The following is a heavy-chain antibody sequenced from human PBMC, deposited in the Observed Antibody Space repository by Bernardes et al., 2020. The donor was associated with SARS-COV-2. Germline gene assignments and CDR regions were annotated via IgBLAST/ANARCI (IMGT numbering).Heavy chain of an antibody. CDR2: FYISGST. Sequence: SETLSLTCTVSGGSISSFYWSWIRQPAGKGLEWIGRFYISGSTNYNPSLKSRVTMSVDMSKNQFSLKLSSVTAADTAVYYCAREASTTFDYWGQGTLVTVSS. CDR3: AREASTTFDY. CDR1: GGSISSFY. D-gene: IGHD4-17*01. V-gene: IGHV4-4*07. J-gene: IGHJ4*02.